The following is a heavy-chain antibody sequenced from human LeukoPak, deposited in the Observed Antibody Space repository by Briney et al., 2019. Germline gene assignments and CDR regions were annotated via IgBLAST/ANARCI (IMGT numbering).Heavy chain of an antibody. CDR2: INPSGGST. CDR1: GYTFTSYY. Sequence: ASVKVSCKASGYTFTSYYMHWVRQAPGQGLEWMGIINPSGGSTSYAQKFQGRVTTTRDTSTSTVYIELSSVRSEDTAVYYCARVGKQRVRYADYWGQGTLVTGSS. CDR3: ARVGKQRVRYADY. V-gene: IGHV1-46*03. J-gene: IGHJ4*02. D-gene: IGHD6-25*01.